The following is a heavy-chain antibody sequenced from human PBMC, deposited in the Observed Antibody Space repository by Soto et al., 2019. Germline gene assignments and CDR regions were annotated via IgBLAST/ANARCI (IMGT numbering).Heavy chain of an antibody. CDR3: ASEDDGGDRDYYGLDV. V-gene: IGHV4-30-4*08. D-gene: IGHD2-21*02. CDR1: GGSISYEYYH. Sequence: QVQLQQSGPGLVKPSQTLSLTCTVSGGSISYEYYHWTWIRQSPGKGLEWIGYIHYSGSIIYNPSFHCRVTLVMDLFNDQFSLQPSFVAAGETGVDFRASEDDGGDRDYYGLDVWGQGTTVTVSS. CDR2: IHYSGSI. J-gene: IGHJ6*02.